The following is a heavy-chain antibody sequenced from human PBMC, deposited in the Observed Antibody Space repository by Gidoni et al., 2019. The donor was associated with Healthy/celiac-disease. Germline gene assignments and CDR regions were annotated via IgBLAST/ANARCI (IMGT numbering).Heavy chain of an antibody. CDR3: AKDLGSGSGY. J-gene: IGHJ4*02. D-gene: IGHD1-26*01. Sequence: EVQLLESGGGLVQPGGPLRLYGAASGFTFSSYAMSWVRQAPGKGLEGVSGISGSGGSTYYADSVKGRFTISRDNSKNTLYLQMNSLRAEDTAVYYCAKDLGSGSGYWGQGTLVTVSS. CDR1: GFTFSSYA. V-gene: IGHV3-23*01. CDR2: ISGSGGST.